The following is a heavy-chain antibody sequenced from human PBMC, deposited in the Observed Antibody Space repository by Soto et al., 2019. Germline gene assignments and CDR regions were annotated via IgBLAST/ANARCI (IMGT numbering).Heavy chain of an antibody. J-gene: IGHJ6*02. CDR1: GYSFTSYW. Sequence: PGESLKISCKGSGYSFTSYWIGWVRQMPGKGLEWMGIIYPGDSDTRYSPSFQGQVTISADKSISTAYLQWSSLKASDTAMYYCARLGYYYDPNPFYYYGMDVWGQGTTGTVS. CDR2: IYPGDSDT. CDR3: ARLGYYYDPNPFYYYGMDV. V-gene: IGHV5-51*01. D-gene: IGHD3-22*01.